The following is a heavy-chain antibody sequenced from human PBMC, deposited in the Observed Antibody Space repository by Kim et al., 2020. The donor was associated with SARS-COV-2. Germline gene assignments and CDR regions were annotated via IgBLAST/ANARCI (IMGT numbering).Heavy chain of an antibody. Sequence: STYYTPSLKSRVTISVDTSENQFSLKLSSVTAADTAMYYCARDGGGYFDYWGQGTLVTVSS. CDR2: ST. J-gene: IGHJ4*02. D-gene: IGHD2-15*01. V-gene: IGHV4-30-2*05. CDR3: ARDGGGYFDY.